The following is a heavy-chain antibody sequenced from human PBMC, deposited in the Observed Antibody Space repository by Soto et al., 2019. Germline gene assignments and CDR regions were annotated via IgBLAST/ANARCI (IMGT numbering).Heavy chain of an antibody. J-gene: IGHJ4*02. CDR2: IYHSGNT. D-gene: IGHD3-3*01. Sequence: SETLSLTCAVSGGSISSGGVPWSWIRQPPGKGLEWIGYIYHSGNTYYNPSLHGRVTISVDRSENQFSLTLDSVTAADTAVYYCARGPFHDFWTGLDYWGQGILVTVSS. CDR1: GGSISSGGVP. CDR3: ARGPFHDFWTGLDY. V-gene: IGHV4-30-2*01.